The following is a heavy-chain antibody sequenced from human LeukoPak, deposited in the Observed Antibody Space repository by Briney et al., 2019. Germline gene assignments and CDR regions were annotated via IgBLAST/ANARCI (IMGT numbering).Heavy chain of an antibody. D-gene: IGHD5-24*01. CDR2: IYYSGST. V-gene: IGHV4-39*07. Sequence: TSETLSLTCTVSGGSISSGSYYWGWIRRPPGKGLEWIGSIYYSGSTYYNPSLKSRVTISVDTSKNQFSLKLSSVTAADTAVYYCAREERWLQLGGAFDIWGQGTMVTVSS. CDR3: AREERWLQLGGAFDI. CDR1: GGSISSGSYY. J-gene: IGHJ3*02.